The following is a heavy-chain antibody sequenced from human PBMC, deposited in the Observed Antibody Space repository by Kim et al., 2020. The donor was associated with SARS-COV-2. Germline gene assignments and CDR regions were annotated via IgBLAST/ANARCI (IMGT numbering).Heavy chain of an antibody. CDR3: ATGGLERRF. J-gene: IGHJ4*02. CDR2: IKQDGGEK. CDR1: EFSFSIYW. V-gene: IGHV3-7*03. D-gene: IGHD1-1*01. Sequence: GGSLRLSCVVSEFSFSIYWMSWVRQAPGKGLEWVANIKQDGGEKYYVDSVKGRFTISRDNAKSSLYLQMNSLRAEDTAVYYCATGGLERRFWGQGTLVTVSS.